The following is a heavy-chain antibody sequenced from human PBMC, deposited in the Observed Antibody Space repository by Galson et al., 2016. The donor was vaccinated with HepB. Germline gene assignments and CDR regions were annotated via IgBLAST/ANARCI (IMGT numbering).Heavy chain of an antibody. V-gene: IGHV3-74*03. Sequence: SLRLSCAASGFAFRDYWMHWVRQAPGKGLIWVSRIRGDGTFTTYADSVKGRFTISRDNAKNTLYLQMNSLRADDTAVYYCAGSDYFDYWGQGILVTVSS. CDR2: IRGDGTFT. CDR1: GFAFRDYW. J-gene: IGHJ4*02. CDR3: AGSDYFDY.